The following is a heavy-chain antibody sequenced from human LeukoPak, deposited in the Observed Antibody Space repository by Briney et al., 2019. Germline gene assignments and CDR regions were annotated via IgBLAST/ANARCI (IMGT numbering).Heavy chain of an antibody. V-gene: IGHV4-4*07. CDR2: IYTSGST. CDR1: GGSFSGYY. CDR3: SRDPRHNDY. J-gene: IGHJ4*02. Sequence: SETLSLTCAVYGGSFSGYYWSWIRQPAGKGLEWIGRIYTSGSTNYNPSLKSRVTISVDTSKNQFSLKLSSVTAADTAVYYCSRDPRHNDYWGQGTLVTVSS.